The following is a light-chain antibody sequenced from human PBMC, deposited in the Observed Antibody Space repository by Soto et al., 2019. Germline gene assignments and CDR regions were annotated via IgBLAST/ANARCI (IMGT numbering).Light chain of an antibody. Sequence: EIVLTQSPATLSLSPGERATLSCRASQSITKYLSWYQQKPGQAPRLLIYDASNRAAGIPARFSGSGSGTDFTLTISSLEPEDFAVYYCQQRTSRPLTFGGGTKV. CDR2: DAS. V-gene: IGKV3-11*01. CDR1: QSITKY. J-gene: IGKJ4*01. CDR3: QQRTSRPLT.